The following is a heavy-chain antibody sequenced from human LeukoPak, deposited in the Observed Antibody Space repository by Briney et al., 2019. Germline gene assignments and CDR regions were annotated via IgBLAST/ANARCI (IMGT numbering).Heavy chain of an antibody. CDR1: GFTFSSYG. CDR3: ARGSSSWYFVPNWFDP. Sequence: GGSLRLSCAASGFTFSSYGMHWVRQAPGKGLEWVAFIRYDGSNKYYADSVKGRFTISRDNSKNTLYLQMNSLRAEDTAVYYCARGSSSWYFVPNWFDPWGQGTLVTVSS. J-gene: IGHJ5*02. V-gene: IGHV3-30*02. CDR2: IRYDGSNK. D-gene: IGHD6-13*01.